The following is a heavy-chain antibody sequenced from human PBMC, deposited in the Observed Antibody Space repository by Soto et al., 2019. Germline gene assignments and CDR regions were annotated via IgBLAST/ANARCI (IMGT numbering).Heavy chain of an antibody. Sequence: QVHLVESGGGVVQPWRSLRLSCAGSGCTFSRNATNRVRQATGKGLERVAVISYDGNNNYYADYVKGRFTISRDNSKNTPLLRMTSLRGEEKDVEYCAKAAADQFGSRTYGMDEWRKETNVSVSS. CDR2: ISYDGNNN. D-gene: IGHD3-10*01. CDR3: AKAAADQFGSRTYGMDE. J-gene: IGHJ6*01. CDR1: GCTFSRNA. V-gene: IGHV3-30-3*01.